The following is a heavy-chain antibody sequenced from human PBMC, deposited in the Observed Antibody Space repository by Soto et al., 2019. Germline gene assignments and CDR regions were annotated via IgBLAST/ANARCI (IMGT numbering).Heavy chain of an antibody. CDR2: ISSSGSTI. Sequence: RLSCAASGFTFSSYEMNWVRQAPGKGLEWVSYISSSGSTIYYADSVKGRFTISRDNAKNSLYLQMNSLRAEDTAVYYCARVHLYCGGDCYPRFDPWGQGTLVTVSS. D-gene: IGHD2-21*02. CDR1: GFTFSSYE. J-gene: IGHJ5*02. CDR3: ARVHLYCGGDCYPRFDP. V-gene: IGHV3-48*03.